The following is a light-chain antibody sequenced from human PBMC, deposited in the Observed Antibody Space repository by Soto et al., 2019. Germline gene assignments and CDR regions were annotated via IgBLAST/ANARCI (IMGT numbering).Light chain of an antibody. CDR3: QQYNNWPT. V-gene: IGKV3-15*01. J-gene: IGKJ5*01. CDR2: GAS. CDR1: QSVSSN. Sequence: EIVMTQSPATLSVSPGERATLSCRASQSVSSNLVWYQQKPGQAPRLLIYGASTRATGIPARFSGSGSGTEFTLTISSLQSEDFAVYCCQQYNNWPTFGQGTRLEIK.